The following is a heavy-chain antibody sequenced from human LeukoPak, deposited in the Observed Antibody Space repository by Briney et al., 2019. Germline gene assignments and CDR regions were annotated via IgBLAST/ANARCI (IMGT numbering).Heavy chain of an antibody. D-gene: IGHD5-24*01. J-gene: IGHJ4*02. CDR1: GGSITSNSYY. CDR3: ARGRRDGYMLLWEDY. Sequence: SETLSLTCTVSGGSITSNSYYWGWIRQPPGNGLEWIGSIYYSGSTYYNPSLKSRVTISVDTSKDQFSLKLSSVNAADTAVYYCARGRRDGYMLLWEDYWGQGTLVTVSS. CDR2: IYYSGST. V-gene: IGHV4-39*07.